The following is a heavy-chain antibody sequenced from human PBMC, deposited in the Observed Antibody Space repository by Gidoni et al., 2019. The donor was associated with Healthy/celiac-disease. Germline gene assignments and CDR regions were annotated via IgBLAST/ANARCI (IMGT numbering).Heavy chain of an antibody. CDR3: AKAPHGGEWFGELHGVWFDP. CDR1: GFTFSSYA. Sequence: EVQLLESGGGLVQPGGSLRLSCAASGFTFSSYAMSWVRQAPGKGLEWVSAISGSGGSTYYADSVKGRFTISRDNSKNTRYLQMNSLRAEDTAVYYCAKAPHGGEWFGELHGVWFDPWGQGTLVTVSS. J-gene: IGHJ5*02. CDR2: ISGSGGST. D-gene: IGHD3-10*01. V-gene: IGHV3-23*01.